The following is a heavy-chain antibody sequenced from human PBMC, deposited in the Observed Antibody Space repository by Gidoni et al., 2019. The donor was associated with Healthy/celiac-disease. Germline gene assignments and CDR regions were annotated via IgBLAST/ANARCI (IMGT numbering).Heavy chain of an antibody. Sequence: QVQLVESGGGVVQPGRSLRLSCAASGFTFSSYGMHWVRQAPGKGLEWVAVISYDGSNKYYADSVKGRFTISRDNSKNTLYLQMNSLRAEDTAVYYCAKALAGHDYSEYYYYGMDVWGQGTTVTVSS. CDR2: ISYDGSNK. V-gene: IGHV3-30*18. J-gene: IGHJ6*02. CDR1: GFTFSSYG. CDR3: AKALAGHDYSEYYYYGMDV. D-gene: IGHD4-4*01.